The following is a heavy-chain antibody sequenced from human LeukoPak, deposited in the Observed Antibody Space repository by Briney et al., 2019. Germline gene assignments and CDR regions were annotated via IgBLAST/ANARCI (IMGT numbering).Heavy chain of an antibody. D-gene: IGHD1-26*01. Sequence: GSLGIPCSASGFPFRKYSLNWVRPAPGKGLEWVSYISSSSSTIYYADSVKGRFTISRDNSKNTLYLQMNSLRAEDTAVYYCARDSGLLPYGMDVWGQGTTVTVSS. V-gene: IGHV3-48*01. CDR1: GFPFRKYS. CDR2: ISSSSSTI. J-gene: IGHJ6*02. CDR3: ARDSGLLPYGMDV.